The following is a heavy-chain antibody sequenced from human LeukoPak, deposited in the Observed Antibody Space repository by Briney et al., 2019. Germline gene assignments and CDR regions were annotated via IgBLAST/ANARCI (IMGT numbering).Heavy chain of an antibody. J-gene: IGHJ6*03. CDR2: IGGSGDRT. V-gene: IGHV3-23*01. Sequence: GGSLRLSCAASGFTFSTYGMSWVRQAPGKGLEWVSGIGGSGDRTYYADSVKGRFTISRDNSKNTLYLQMNSLRAEDTAVYYCAKFGSRLRSYYYYMDVWGKGTTVTISS. CDR3: AKFGSRLRSYYYYMDV. CDR1: GFTFSTYG. D-gene: IGHD3-10*01.